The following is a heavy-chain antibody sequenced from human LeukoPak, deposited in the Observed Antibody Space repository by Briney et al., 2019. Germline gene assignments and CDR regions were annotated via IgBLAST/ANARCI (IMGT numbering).Heavy chain of an antibody. J-gene: IGHJ2*01. D-gene: IGHD3-22*01. CDR2: IYSGGTT. Sequence: GGSLRLSCAASGFTVSGNYMSWVRQAPGKGLEWVSVIYSGGTTYSADSVKGRFTISRDNSKNTLFLQMNSLRAEDTAVYYCARDSRFDSSGYRHVFWFFDLWGRGTLVTVSS. CDR1: GFTVSGNY. CDR3: ARDSRFDSSGYRHVFWFFDL. V-gene: IGHV3-53*01.